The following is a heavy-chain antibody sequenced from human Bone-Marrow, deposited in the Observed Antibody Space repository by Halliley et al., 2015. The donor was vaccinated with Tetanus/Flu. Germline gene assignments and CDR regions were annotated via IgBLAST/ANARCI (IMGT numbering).Heavy chain of an antibody. Sequence: YADSVKGRFTISRDNSKNTLYLQMNSLTVDDTAVYYCARNFDYWGQGTVVIVSS. V-gene: IGHV3-30*03. J-gene: IGHJ4*02. CDR3: ARNFDY.